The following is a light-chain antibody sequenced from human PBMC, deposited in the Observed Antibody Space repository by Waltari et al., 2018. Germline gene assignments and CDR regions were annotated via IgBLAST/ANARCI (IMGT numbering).Light chain of an antibody. CDR3: QQYDASPPMYT. Sequence: EIVLTQSPGTLSLSPGERATLSCRTSQRVSTTFLSWYQQKPGQAHRLLIYGAYNRATGIPDRFSGSGSGTDFTLTISRLEPEDFAVFYCQQYDASPPMYTFGQGTKLEIK. CDR1: QRVSTTF. J-gene: IGKJ2*01. V-gene: IGKV3-20*01. CDR2: GAY.